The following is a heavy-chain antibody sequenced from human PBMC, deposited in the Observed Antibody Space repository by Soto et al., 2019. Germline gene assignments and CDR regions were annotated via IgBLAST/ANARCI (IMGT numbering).Heavy chain of an antibody. Sequence: SETLSLTCAVSGGSISSSNWWSWVRHPPGKGLEWIGEIYHSGSTNYNPSLKSRVTISVDKSKNQFSLKLSSVTAADTAVYYCATTKRTYYYDSSVGYGMYVWGQGTTVTVS. D-gene: IGHD3-22*01. CDR1: GGSISSSNW. V-gene: IGHV4-4*02. CDR3: ATTKRTYYYDSSVGYGMYV. CDR2: IYHSGST. J-gene: IGHJ6*02.